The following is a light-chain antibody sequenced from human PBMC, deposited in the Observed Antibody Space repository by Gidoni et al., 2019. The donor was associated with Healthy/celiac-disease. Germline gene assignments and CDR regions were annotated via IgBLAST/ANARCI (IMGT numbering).Light chain of an antibody. V-gene: IGKV1-39*01. CDR1: QSISSY. J-gene: IGKJ1*01. Sequence: IQMTQSPSSLSASVGDRVTITCRASQSISSYINWYQQKQGKAPKLLIYAASSLQSGVPSRFSGSGSGTDFTLTISSLQPEDFATYYCQQSYSTPQFGQGTKVEIK. CDR2: AAS. CDR3: QQSYSTPQ.